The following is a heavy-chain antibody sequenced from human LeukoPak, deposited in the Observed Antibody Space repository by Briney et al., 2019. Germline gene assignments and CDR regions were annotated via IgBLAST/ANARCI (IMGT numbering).Heavy chain of an antibody. V-gene: IGHV3-30*02. Sequence: GGSLRLSCAASGFPFSSYGMHWVRQAPGKGLEWVAFIPYDGSDKFYADSVKGRFTISRDNSKNTLYLQMNSLRAEDTAVYYCAELGITMIGGVWGKGTTVTISS. J-gene: IGHJ6*04. CDR1: GFPFSSYG. CDR3: AELGITMIGGV. D-gene: IGHD3-10*02. CDR2: IPYDGSDK.